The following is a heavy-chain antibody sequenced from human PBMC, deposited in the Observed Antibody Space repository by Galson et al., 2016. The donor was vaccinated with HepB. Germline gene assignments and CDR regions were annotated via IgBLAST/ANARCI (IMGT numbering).Heavy chain of an antibody. CDR3: ARSYSGYDHFDY. J-gene: IGHJ4*02. V-gene: IGHV1-3*01. CDR2: INAGNGNT. CDR1: GYSFTRYT. Sequence: SVKVSCKASGYSFTRYTIHWVRQAPGQRLEWVGWINAGNGNTKYSQKFQGRVTISRDTSASTAYMELSSLRSEDTTVYYCARSYSGYDHFDYWGQGTLVTVSS. D-gene: IGHD5-12*01.